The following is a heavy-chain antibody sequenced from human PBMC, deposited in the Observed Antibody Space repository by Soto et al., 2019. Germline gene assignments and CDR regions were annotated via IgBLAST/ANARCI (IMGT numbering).Heavy chain of an antibody. CDR3: ARDFTPSDY. V-gene: IGHV1-18*01. CDR1: GYTFTSYG. J-gene: IGHJ4*02. Sequence: ASVKVSCKASGYTFTSYGISWVRQTPGQELDRMGWISAYNGNTNYAQKIKGRVTMTTDTSTSTAYMELRSLSSDDTAVYYCARDFTPSDYWGQGTLVTVSS. CDR2: ISAYNGNT.